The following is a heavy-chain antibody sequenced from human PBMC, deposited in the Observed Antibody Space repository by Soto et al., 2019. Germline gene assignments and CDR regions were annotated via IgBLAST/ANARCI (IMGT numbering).Heavy chain of an antibody. CDR1: GYSFTSYW. V-gene: IGHV5-51*01. Sequence: RGESLKISCKGSGYSFTSYWIGWVRQMPGKGLEWMGIIYPGDSDTRYSPSFQGQVTISADKSISTAYLQWSSLKASDTAMYYCPSWIRGYCGYLYYYYGMDLWVPGTKVTVSS. CDR2: IYPGDSDT. CDR3: PSWIRGYCGYLYYYYGMDL. D-gene: IGHD5-12*01. J-gene: IGHJ6*02.